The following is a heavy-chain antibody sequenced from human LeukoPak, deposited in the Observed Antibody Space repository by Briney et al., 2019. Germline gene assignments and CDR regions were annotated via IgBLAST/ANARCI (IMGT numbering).Heavy chain of an antibody. V-gene: IGHV1-18*01. CDR3: ARGSYFDY. CDR2: ISTYNGNT. J-gene: IGHJ4*02. CDR1: GYTFTSYV. Sequence: ASVKVSCKASGYTFTSYVISWVRQAPGQGLEWMGWISTYNGNTRYAQKLQGRVTMTTDTSTSTAYMDLRSLRSDDTAVYYGARGSYFDYWGQGTLVTVSS.